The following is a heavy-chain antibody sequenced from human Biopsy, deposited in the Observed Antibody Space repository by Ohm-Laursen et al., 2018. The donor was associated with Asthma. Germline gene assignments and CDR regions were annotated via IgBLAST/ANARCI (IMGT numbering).Heavy chain of an antibody. CDR3: ARDVMEWYLPAFDF. V-gene: IGHV3-30*03. CDR1: GFTFRSYG. J-gene: IGHJ4*02. CDR2: GGSYYDGGLK. Sequence: SLRLSCAVSGFTFRSYGMHWVRQAPGKGLEWVAVGGSYYDGGLKYYADSVNGRFTVSRDDSKNTLYLQMNSLRPDDTAVYYCARDVMEWYLPAFDFWGQGTLVTVPS. D-gene: IGHD3-3*01.